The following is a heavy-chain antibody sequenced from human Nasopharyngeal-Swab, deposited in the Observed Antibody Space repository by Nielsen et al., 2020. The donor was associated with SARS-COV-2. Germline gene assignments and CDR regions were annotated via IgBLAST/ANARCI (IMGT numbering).Heavy chain of an antibody. V-gene: IGHV3-73*01. CDR2: IGDKAHNYAT. Sequence: GGSLSLSCAASGLAFSGPAIHWVRPASGRGLEWVGRIGDKAHNYATTYAASVKGRFTISRDDSKNTAFLQMDSLNTEDTALYYCTTDYSFDYWGQGTLVTVSS. CDR1: GLAFSGPA. D-gene: IGHD2-21*01. CDR3: TTDYSFDY. J-gene: IGHJ4*02.